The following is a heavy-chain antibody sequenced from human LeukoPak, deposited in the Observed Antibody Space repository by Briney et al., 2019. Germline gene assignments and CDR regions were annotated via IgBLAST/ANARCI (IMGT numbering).Heavy chain of an antibody. V-gene: IGHV4-34*01. CDR3: ARGHQRSITIFGVVTQYYFDY. Sequence: SETLSLTCAVYGGSFSGYYWSWIRQPPGNGLEWIGEINHSGSTNYNPSLKSRVTISVDTSKNQFSLKLSSVTAADTAVYYCARGHQRSITIFGVVTQYYFDYWGQETLVTVSS. D-gene: IGHD3-3*01. CDR1: GGSFSGYY. J-gene: IGHJ4*02. CDR2: INHSGST.